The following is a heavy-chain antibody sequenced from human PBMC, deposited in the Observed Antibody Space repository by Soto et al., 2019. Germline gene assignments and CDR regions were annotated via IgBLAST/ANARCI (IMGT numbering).Heavy chain of an antibody. CDR1: GFTFSSYA. Sequence: QVQLVESGGGVVQPGRSLRLSCAASGFTFSSYAMHWVRQAPGKGLEWVAVISYDGSNKYYADSVKGRFTISRDNSKNTLYMQMNSLRAEDTAVYYCARGVRYFDWLWFDYWGQGTLVTVSS. J-gene: IGHJ4*02. D-gene: IGHD3-9*01. CDR3: ARGVRYFDWLWFDY. V-gene: IGHV3-30-3*01. CDR2: ISYDGSNK.